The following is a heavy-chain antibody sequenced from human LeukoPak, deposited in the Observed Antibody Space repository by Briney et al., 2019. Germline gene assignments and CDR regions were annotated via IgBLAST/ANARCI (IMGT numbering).Heavy chain of an antibody. CDR2: INTNTGNP. Sequence: ASVKVSCKASGYTFTGYYMHWVRQAPGQGLEWMGWINTNTGNPTYAQGFTGRFVFSLDTSVSTAYLQISSLKAEDTAVYYCARGRYCSSASCYHDYWGQGTLVTVSS. D-gene: IGHD2-2*01. V-gene: IGHV7-4-1*02. J-gene: IGHJ4*02. CDR3: ARGRYCSSASCYHDY. CDR1: GYTFTGYY.